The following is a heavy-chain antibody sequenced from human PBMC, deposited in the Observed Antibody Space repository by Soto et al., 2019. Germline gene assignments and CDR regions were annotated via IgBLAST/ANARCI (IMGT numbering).Heavy chain of an antibody. V-gene: IGHV3-23*01. J-gene: IGHJ4*02. CDR1: GFTFSSYA. CDR3: AKDRTKDFWSGYSRPFDY. CDR2: ISGSGGST. Sequence: GGSLRLSCAASGFTFSSYAMSWVRQAPGKGLEWVSAISGSGGSTYYADSVKGRFTISRDNSKNTLYLQMNSLRAEDTAVYYCAKDRTKDFWSGYSRPFDYWGQGTLVTVSS. D-gene: IGHD3-3*01.